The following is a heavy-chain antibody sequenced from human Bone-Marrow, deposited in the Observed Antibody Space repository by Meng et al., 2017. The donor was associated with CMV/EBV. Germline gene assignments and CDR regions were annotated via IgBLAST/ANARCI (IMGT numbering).Heavy chain of an antibody. CDR3: ARDGGNCSSTSCSVYYYYGMDV. D-gene: IGHD2-2*01. J-gene: IGHJ6*02. CDR2: ISYDGSNK. Sequence: GGSLRLSCAASGFTLSSYAMHWVRQAPGKGLEWVAVISYDGSNKYYADSVKGRFTISRDNSKNTLYLQMNSLRAEDTAVYYCARDGGNCSSTSCSVYYYYGMDVWGQGTTVTVSS. CDR1: GFTLSSYA. V-gene: IGHV3-30-3*01.